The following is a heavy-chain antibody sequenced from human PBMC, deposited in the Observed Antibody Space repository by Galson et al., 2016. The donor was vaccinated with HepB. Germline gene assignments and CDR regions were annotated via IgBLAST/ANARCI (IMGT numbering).Heavy chain of an antibody. D-gene: IGHD6-13*01. CDR2: TYYRSKWYN. CDR1: GDSVSSNSAA. CDR3: ARDPGYSTSWYFDAFDI. J-gene: IGHJ3*02. V-gene: IGHV6-1*01. Sequence: CAISGDSVSSNSAAWHWVRQSPSRGLEWPGRTYYRSKWYNDYVESVKSRITINPDTSKNQFSLQLNSVTPEDTAVYYCARDPGYSTSWYFDAFDIWGQGTMVTVSS.